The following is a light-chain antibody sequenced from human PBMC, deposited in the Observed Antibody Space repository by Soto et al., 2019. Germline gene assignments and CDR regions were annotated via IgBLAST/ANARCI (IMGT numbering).Light chain of an antibody. J-gene: IGKJ1*01. Sequence: DIQMTQSPSSLSASVGDRITITCRASQGISSYLAWYQQKPGRVPKLLISDASTLQSGVPSRFSGSGSGTDFTLIISSLQPEDVATYYCQKYNSVPWTFGQGTKVEI. CDR2: DAS. V-gene: IGKV1-27*01. CDR1: QGISSY. CDR3: QKYNSVPWT.